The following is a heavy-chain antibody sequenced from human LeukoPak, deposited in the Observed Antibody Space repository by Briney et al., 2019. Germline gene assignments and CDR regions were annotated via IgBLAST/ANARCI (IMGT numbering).Heavy chain of an antibody. V-gene: IGHV1-2*02. J-gene: IGHJ5*02. CDR1: GYTLTGYY. CDR2: MNPNSGGT. Sequence: APVKASCTASGYTLTGYYMHWMRQAPGQGLEWMGWMNPNSGGTKYAQKLHGRVTMTRDTSISTAYVELSRLRSDDTVMYYCARDKLGLGELSLYDQWGQGTLVTVFS. D-gene: IGHD3-16*02. CDR3: ARDKLGLGELSLYDQ.